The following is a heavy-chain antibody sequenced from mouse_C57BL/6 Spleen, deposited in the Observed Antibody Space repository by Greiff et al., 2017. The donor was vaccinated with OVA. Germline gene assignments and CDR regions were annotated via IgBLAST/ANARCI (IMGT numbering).Heavy chain of an antibody. CDR2: ISSGGSYT. V-gene: IGHV5-6*01. Sequence: EVKLMESGGDLVKPGGSLKLSCAASGFTFSSYGMSWVRQTPDKRLEWVATISSGGSYTYYPDSVKGRFTISRDNAKNTLYLQMSSLKSEDTAMYYCPRHDGYLAYWGQGTLVTVSA. D-gene: IGHD2-3*01. CDR3: PRHDGYLAY. J-gene: IGHJ3*01. CDR1: GFTFSSYG.